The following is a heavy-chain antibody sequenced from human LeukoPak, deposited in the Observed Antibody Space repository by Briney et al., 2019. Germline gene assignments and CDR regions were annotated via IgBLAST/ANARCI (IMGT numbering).Heavy chain of an antibody. V-gene: IGHV3-30*04. CDR1: GVTLSSYA. D-gene: IGHD1-26*01. J-gene: IGHJ4*02. Sequence: GGSLRLSCAASGVTLSSYAMSWVRQAPGKGLEWVAVISYDGSNKYYADSVKGRFTISRDNSKNTLYLQMNSLRAEDTAVYYCASVSIVGATGDYWGQGTLVTVSS. CDR3: ASVSIVGATGDY. CDR2: ISYDGSNK.